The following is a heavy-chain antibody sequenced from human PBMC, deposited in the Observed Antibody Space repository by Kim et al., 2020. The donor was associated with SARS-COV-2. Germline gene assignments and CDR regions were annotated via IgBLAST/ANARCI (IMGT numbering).Heavy chain of an antibody. CDR3: ARGSALNRGSMVRGAEKYNWFDP. V-gene: IGHV1-3*01. Sequence: ASVKVSCKASGYTFTSYAMHWVRQAPGQRLEWMGWINAGNGNTKYSQKFQGRVTITRDTSASTAYMELSSLRSEDTAVYYCARGSALNRGSMVRGAEKYNWFDPWGQGTLVTVSS. CDR1: GYTFTSYA. D-gene: IGHD3-10*01. CDR2: INAGNGNT. J-gene: IGHJ5*02.